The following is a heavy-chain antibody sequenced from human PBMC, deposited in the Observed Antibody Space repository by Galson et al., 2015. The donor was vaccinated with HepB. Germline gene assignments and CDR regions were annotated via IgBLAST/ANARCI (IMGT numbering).Heavy chain of an antibody. CDR1: GYTLTELS. CDR2: FDPEDGET. V-gene: IGHV1-24*01. CDR3: ATERADYYGSGSYQFDY. D-gene: IGHD3-10*01. Sequence: SVKVSCKVSGYTLTELSMHWVRQAPGKGLEWMGGFDPEDGETIYAQKFQGRVTMTEDTSTDTAYMELSSLRSEDTAVYYCATERADYYGSGSYQFDYWGQGTLVTVSS. J-gene: IGHJ4*02.